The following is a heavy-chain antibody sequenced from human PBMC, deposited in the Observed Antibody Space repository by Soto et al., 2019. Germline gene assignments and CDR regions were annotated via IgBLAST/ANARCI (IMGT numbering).Heavy chain of an antibody. CDR3: ARGRYYYYSSGYSDMDV. CDR2: IIPIFGTA. D-gene: IGHD3-22*01. Sequence: QVQLVQSGAEVKKPGSSVKVSCKASGGTFSSYAISWVRQAPGQGLEWMGGIIPIFGTANYAQKFQGRVTITADESTSTAYMGLSSLRSEDTAVYYCARGRYYYYSSGYSDMDVWGQGTTVTVSS. CDR1: GGTFSSYA. J-gene: IGHJ6*02. V-gene: IGHV1-69*01.